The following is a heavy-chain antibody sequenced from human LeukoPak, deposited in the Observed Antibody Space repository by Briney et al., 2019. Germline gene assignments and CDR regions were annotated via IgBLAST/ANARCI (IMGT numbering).Heavy chain of an antibody. Sequence: GASVKVSCKVSGYTLTELSLHWVRQAPGKGLEWMGGFDPEDGETIYAQKFQGRVTMTEDTSTDTAYMELSSLRSEDTAVYYCATVLPCYSSTSCYLKVAHWFDPWGQGTLVTVSS. D-gene: IGHD2-2*01. CDR2: FDPEDGET. V-gene: IGHV1-24*01. J-gene: IGHJ5*02. CDR3: ATVLPCYSSTSCYLKVAHWFDP. CDR1: GYTLTELS.